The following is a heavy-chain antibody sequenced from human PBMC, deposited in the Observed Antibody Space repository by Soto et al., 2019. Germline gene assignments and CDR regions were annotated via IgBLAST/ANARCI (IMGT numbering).Heavy chain of an antibody. V-gene: IGHV4-34*01. Sequence: QVQLQQWGAGLLKPSETLSLTCAVYGGSFSGYYWSWIRQPPGKGLEWIGEINHSGSTNYNPSLKSRVTISVDTSKNQFSLKLSSVTAADTAVYYCATTRRGSSWYRGNWFDPWGQGTLVTVSS. CDR2: INHSGST. CDR1: GGSFSGYY. D-gene: IGHD6-13*01. CDR3: ATTRRGSSWYRGNWFDP. J-gene: IGHJ5*02.